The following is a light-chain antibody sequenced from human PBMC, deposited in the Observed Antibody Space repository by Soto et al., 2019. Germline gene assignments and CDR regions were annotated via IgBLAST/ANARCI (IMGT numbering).Light chain of an antibody. V-gene: IGLV2-11*01. Sequence: QSALTQPRSVSGSPGQSVTLSCTGTSSDVGGYNYVSWYQQHPVNAPKLMIYDVSKRPSGVPDRFSGSKSGNTASLTISGLQAEYEASYYCCSYAGSYTWVFGTGTKVTVL. CDR3: CSYAGSYTWV. CDR1: SSDVGGYNY. J-gene: IGLJ1*01. CDR2: DVS.